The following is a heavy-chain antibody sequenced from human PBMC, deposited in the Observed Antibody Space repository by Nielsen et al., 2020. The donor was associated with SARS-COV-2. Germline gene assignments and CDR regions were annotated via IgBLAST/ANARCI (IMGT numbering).Heavy chain of an antibody. CDR1: GGSISSYY. V-gene: IGHV4-59*08. CDR2: IYYSGST. CDR3: ARHPLLLWFGTAPGGMDV. D-gene: IGHD3-10*01. Sequence: SETLSLTCTVSGGSISSYYWSWIRQPPGKGLEWIGYIYYSGSTNYNPSLKSRVTISVDTSKNQFSLKLSSVTAADTAVYYCARHPLLLWFGTAPGGMDVWGQGTTVTVSS. J-gene: IGHJ6*02.